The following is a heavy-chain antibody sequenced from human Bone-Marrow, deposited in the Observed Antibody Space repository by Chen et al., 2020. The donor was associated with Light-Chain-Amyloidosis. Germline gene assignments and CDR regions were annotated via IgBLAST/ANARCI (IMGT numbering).Heavy chain of an antibody. V-gene: IGHV1-69*06. D-gene: IGHD4-17*01. J-gene: IGHJ4*02. CDR3: ATETPVTSLDS. CDR2: IIPNFATR. CDR1: GGTFNNYA. Sequence: QVQLMQSGAEVKKPGSSVKVSCKASGGTFNNYAITWVRQAPGQGLEWLGGIIPNFATRNYAQKFQGRLSFSADMSTSTAYMELSSLRSEDTAVYYCATETPVTSLDSWDQGTLLTVSS.